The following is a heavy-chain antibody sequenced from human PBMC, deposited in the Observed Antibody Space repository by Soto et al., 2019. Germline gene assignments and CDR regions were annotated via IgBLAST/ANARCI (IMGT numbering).Heavy chain of an antibody. CDR1: GFTFSSYA. D-gene: IGHD5-12*01. J-gene: IGHJ4*02. V-gene: IGHV3-23*01. Sequence: PGGSLRLSCAASGFTFSSYAMSWVRQAPGKGLEWVSAISGSGGSTYYADSVKGRFTISRDNSKNTLYLQMNSLRAEDTAVYYCAKVTGGDGYTLRYFDYWGQGTLVTVSS. CDR3: AKVTGGDGYTLRYFDY. CDR2: ISGSGGST.